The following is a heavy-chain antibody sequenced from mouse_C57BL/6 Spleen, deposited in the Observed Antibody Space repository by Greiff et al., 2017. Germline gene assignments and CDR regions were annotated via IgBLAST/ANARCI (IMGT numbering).Heavy chain of an antibody. V-gene: IGHV5-4*01. CDR1: GFTFSSYA. CDR3: ARAGQLRLRYAMDY. Sequence: EVHLVESGGGLVKPGGSLKLSCAASGFTFSSYAMSWVRQTPEKRLEWVATISDGGSYTYYPDNVKGRFTISRDNAKNNLYLQMSHLKSEDTAMDYCARAGQLRLRYAMDYWGQGTSVTVSS. J-gene: IGHJ4*01. CDR2: ISDGGSYT. D-gene: IGHD3-2*02.